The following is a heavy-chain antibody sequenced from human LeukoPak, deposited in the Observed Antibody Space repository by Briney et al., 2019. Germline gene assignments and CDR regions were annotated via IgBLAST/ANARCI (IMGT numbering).Heavy chain of an antibody. V-gene: IGHV4-4*07. J-gene: IGHJ4*02. CDR2: IYTSGST. Sequence: PSETLSLACTVSGGSISSYYWSWIRQPAGKGLEWIGRIYTSGSTNYNPSLKSRVTMSVDTSKNQFSLKLSSVTAADTAVYYCARGGGGTSRGYFDYWGQGTLVTVSS. D-gene: IGHD2-15*01. CDR3: ARGGGGTSRGYFDY. CDR1: GGSISSYY.